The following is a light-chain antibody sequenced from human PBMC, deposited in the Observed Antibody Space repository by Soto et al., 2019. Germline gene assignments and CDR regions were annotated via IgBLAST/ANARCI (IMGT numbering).Light chain of an antibody. CDR2: DAS. V-gene: IGKV1-5*01. CDR3: QQYDVHPKT. J-gene: IGKJ1*01. CDR1: QTISSW. Sequence: DIQMTQSPSTLSASVGGRVTITCRASQTISSWLAWYQQTPGKAPKVLISDASRLETGVPSRFSGSGYGTDFTLTITSLQTDDFGTYHCQQYDVHPKTFGQGTKVDI.